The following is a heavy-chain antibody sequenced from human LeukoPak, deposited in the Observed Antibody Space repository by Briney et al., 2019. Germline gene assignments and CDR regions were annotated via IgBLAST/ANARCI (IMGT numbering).Heavy chain of an antibody. CDR1: GFNFQYAW. J-gene: IGHJ4*02. V-gene: IGHV3-15*01. CDR2: IKSKRDGETT. Sequence: PGGSLRLSCAGSGFNFQYAWMSWVRQAPGKGLEWVGRIKSKRDGETTDYAALVKSRFSISRDDSKNTVYLQMKSLRTEDTAVYRCTSLVGSPTYWGQGTLVIVSS. CDR3: TSLVGSPTY. D-gene: IGHD4-23*01.